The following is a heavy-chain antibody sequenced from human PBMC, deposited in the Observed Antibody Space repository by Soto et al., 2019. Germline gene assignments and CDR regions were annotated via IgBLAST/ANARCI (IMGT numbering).Heavy chain of an antibody. Sequence: EVQLVESGGGLVQPGGSLRLSCAASGFTFSDYWMHWVRQAPGKGLEWVSRIKRDGSTTNYADSVKGRFTISRDNAKNTLYLEMNSLRVEDTADYYCARGAINDYYEDVWCKGTTVTVSS. V-gene: IGHV3-74*01. J-gene: IGHJ6*03. CDR2: IKRDGSTT. CDR3: ARGAINDYYEDV. CDR1: GFTFSDYW.